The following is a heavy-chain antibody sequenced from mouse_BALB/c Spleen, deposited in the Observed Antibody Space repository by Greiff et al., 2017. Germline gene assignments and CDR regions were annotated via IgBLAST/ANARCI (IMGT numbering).Heavy chain of an antibody. CDR3: AREVYDYDRGFAY. D-gene: IGHD2-4*01. J-gene: IGHJ3*01. Sequence: EVQGVESGPGLEKPGASVKISCKASGYSFTGYNMNWVQQSNGKSLEWIGNIDPYYGGTSYNQKFKGKATLTVDKSSSTAYMQLKSLTSEDSAVYYCAREVYDYDRGFAYWGQGTLVTVSA. V-gene: IGHV1-39*01. CDR1: GYSFTGYN. CDR2: IDPYYGGT.